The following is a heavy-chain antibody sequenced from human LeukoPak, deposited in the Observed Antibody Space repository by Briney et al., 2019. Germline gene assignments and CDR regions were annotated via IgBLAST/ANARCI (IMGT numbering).Heavy chain of an antibody. D-gene: IGHD3-22*01. J-gene: IGHJ4*02. V-gene: IGHV3-74*01. CDR2: INSDGSST. CDR3: ATFLIYDSSGYHFDY. CDR1: GFTFSSYG. Sequence: GGSLRLSCAASGFTFSSYGMHWVRQAPGKGLVWVSRINSDGSSTSYADSVKGRFTISRDNAKNTLYLQMNSLRAEDTAVYYCATFLIYDSSGYHFDYWGQGTLVTVSS.